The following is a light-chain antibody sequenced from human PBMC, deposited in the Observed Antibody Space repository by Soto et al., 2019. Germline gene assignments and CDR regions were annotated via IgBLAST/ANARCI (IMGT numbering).Light chain of an antibody. V-gene: IGLV1-36*01. J-gene: IGLJ3*02. CDR1: SSNIGNNA. CDR2: YDD. Sequence: QSVLTQPPSVSEAPRQRVTISCSGSSSNIGNNAVNWYQQLPGKAPKLLIYYDDLLPSGVSDRFSGSKSGTSASLAISGLQSEDEADYYCAAWDDSLNGPVFGGGTKPT. CDR3: AAWDDSLNGPV.